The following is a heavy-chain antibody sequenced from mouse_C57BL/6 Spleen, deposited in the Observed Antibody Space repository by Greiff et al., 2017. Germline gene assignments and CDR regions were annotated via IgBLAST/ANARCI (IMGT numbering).Heavy chain of an antibody. Sequence: EVKLQQSGPELVKPGASVKISCKASGYTFTDYYMNWVKQSHGKSLEWIGDINPNNGGTSYNQKFKGKATLTVDKSSSTAYMELRSLTSEDSAVYYCAREDYRGMDYWGQGTSVTVSS. CDR3: AREDYRGMDY. CDR2: INPNNGGT. V-gene: IGHV1-26*01. CDR1: GYTFTDYY. J-gene: IGHJ4*01. D-gene: IGHD2-4*01.